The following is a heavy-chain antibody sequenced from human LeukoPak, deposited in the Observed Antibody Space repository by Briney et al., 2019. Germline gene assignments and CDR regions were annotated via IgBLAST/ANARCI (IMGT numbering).Heavy chain of an antibody. Sequence: TSETLSLTCTVSGGSISSGSYYWSWIRQPAGKGLEWIGRIYTSGSTNYNPSLKSRVTISVDTSKNQFSLKLSSVTAADTAVYYCARQTDDSSGYYGTDYWGQGTLVTVSS. D-gene: IGHD3-22*01. CDR2: IYTSGST. CDR3: ARQTDDSSGYYGTDY. J-gene: IGHJ4*02. V-gene: IGHV4-61*02. CDR1: GGSISSGSYY.